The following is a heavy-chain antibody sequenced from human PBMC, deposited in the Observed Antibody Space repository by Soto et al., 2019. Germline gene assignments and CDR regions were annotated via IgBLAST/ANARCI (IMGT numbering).Heavy chain of an antibody. CDR3: ARSGYYSPLDFDH. J-gene: IGHJ4*02. Sequence: GGSLRLSCAASGFTFSSSAMSWVRQAPGKGLEWVSAISGSGGSTYHADTVKGRFTVSRDNSKNTLYLQMNSLRDEDTAVYYCARSGYYSPLDFDHWGQGNLVTVSS. CDR2: ISGSGGST. D-gene: IGHD3-22*01. CDR1: GFTFSSSA. V-gene: IGHV3-23*01.